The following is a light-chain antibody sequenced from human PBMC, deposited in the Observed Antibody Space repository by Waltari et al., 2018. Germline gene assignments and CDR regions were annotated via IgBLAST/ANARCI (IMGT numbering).Light chain of an antibody. J-gene: IGLJ3*02. CDR2: RNT. CDR1: FSNIRVNY. CDR3: TTYDDNLRRWV. Sequence: QSVLTQPPSASGTPGPGVTISCSGSFSNIRVNYVHWYQHLPGTAPKLLNHRNTQRPSGVPVRCSGSKSGTSASLAISGLRYEDEADYYCTTYDDNLRRWVFGGGTKVTVL. V-gene: IGLV1-47*01.